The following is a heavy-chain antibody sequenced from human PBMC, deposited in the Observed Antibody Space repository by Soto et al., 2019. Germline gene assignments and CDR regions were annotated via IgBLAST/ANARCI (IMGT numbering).Heavy chain of an antibody. CDR2: ISYDGSNK. D-gene: IGHD1-26*01. Sequence: QVQLVESGGGVVQPGRSLRLSCAASGFTFTTYAMHWVRQAPGKGLEWVTLISYDGSNKFYADSVKGRFTISRDNSENPLYLQMNSLRAEDTAVYYCWKGGYAGGYYGGGYFDSWGQGTLVTVSS. V-gene: IGHV3-30*18. CDR3: WKGGYAGGYYGGGYFDS. CDR1: GFTFTTYA. J-gene: IGHJ4*02.